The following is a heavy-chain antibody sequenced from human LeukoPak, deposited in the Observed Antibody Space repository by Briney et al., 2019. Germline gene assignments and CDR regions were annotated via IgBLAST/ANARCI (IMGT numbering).Heavy chain of an antibody. CDR1: GFTFSSYA. Sequence: GGSLRLSCAASGFTFSSYAMSWVRQAPGKGLEWFSSITSSGDGTYYADSVKGRFTISRDNSENMLYLQMNSLRVEDTAVYFCAKDRPNYYGSNGHYYRRDGDYWGQGTLVTVSS. D-gene: IGHD3-22*01. CDR2: ITSSGDGT. CDR3: AKDRPNYYGSNGHYYRRDGDY. J-gene: IGHJ4*02. V-gene: IGHV3-23*01.